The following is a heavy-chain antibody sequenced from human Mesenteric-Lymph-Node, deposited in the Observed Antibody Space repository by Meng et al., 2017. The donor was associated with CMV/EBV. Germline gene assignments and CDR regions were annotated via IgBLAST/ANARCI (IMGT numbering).Heavy chain of an antibody. CDR1: GFTFDDYG. V-gene: IGHV3-20*01. CDR3: ARVRYCSSTSCLYYFGY. Sequence: GESLKISCAASGFTFDDYGMSWVRQAPGKGLEWVSGINWNGGSTGYADSVKGRFTISRDNAKNSLYLQMNSLRAEDTALYHCARVRYCSSTSCLYYFGYWGQGTLVTVSS. D-gene: IGHD2-2*01. J-gene: IGHJ4*02. CDR2: INWNGGST.